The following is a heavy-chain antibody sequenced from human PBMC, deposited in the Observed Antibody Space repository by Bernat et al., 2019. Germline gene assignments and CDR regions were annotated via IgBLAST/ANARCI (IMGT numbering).Heavy chain of an antibody. CDR3: VKGSDSSGPYFDY. CDR2: ISGNSGSV. Sequence: EVQLVASGGGLVQPGRSLRLSCAASGFTFDDYAMQWVRQGPGKGLEWVSGISGNSGSVDYADYVKGRFTISRDNAKNSLYLQMNSLRAEDTALYYCVKGSDSSGPYFDYWGQGTLVTVSS. CDR1: GFTFDDYA. J-gene: IGHJ4*02. V-gene: IGHV3-9*01. D-gene: IGHD3-22*01.